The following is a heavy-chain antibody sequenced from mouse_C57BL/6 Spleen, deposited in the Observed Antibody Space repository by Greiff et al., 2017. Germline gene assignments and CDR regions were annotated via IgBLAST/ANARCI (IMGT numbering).Heavy chain of an antibody. Sequence: EVQLVESGGGLVQPGGSLSLSCAASGFTFTDYYMSWVRQPPGKALEWLGFIRNKANGYTTEYSASVKGRFTISRDNSQSILYLQMNALRAEDSATYYCASHYEYDERYAMDYWGQGTSVTVSS. J-gene: IGHJ4*01. V-gene: IGHV7-3*01. CDR2: IRNKANGYTT. D-gene: IGHD2-4*01. CDR3: ASHYEYDERYAMDY. CDR1: GFTFTDYY.